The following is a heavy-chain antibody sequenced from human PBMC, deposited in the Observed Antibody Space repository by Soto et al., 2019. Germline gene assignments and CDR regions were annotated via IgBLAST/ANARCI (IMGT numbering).Heavy chain of an antibody. CDR2: IYYSGST. CDR3: CRDGYNARVDYCYGMDV. V-gene: IGHV4-39*02. Sequence: SETLPVPSTVLRASITRVTYYWVWSRHPPGKGLEWIGSIYYSGSTHYNPSLKSRVTISVDTSKNQFSLKLSSVTAADTAVYYCCRDGYNARVDYCYGMDVWGQGTAVT. J-gene: IGHJ6*02. D-gene: IGHD5-12*01. CDR1: RASITRVTYY.